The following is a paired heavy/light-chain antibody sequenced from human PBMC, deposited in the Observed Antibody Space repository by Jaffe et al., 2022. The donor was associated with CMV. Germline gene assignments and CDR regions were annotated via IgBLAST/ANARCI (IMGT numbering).Heavy chain of an antibody. CDR1: GFTLSSFW. D-gene: IGHD2-15*01. Sequence: EVQLVESGGGLVQPGGSLRLSCEASGFTLSSFWMSWVRQAPGKGLEWVANINQGGSEKYYVDSVEGRFTVSRDNGLHSVYLQMNSLRVEDTAVYFCARWGYNSGYGDAFDIWGQGTMVTVSS. CDR2: INQGGSEK. CDR3: ARWGYNSGYGDAFDI. J-gene: IGHJ3*02. V-gene: IGHV3-7*01.
Light chain of an antibody. CDR3: QSADTTDNYWA. CDR1: ALSKQY. V-gene: IGLV3-25*03. CDR2: KDT. Sequence: SYELTQPSSVSVSPGQTARITCSGDALSKQYAYWYQQRAGRAPVLVIYKDTERPSGIPERFSGSGSGTTVTLTISGVQAEDEAAYYCQSADTTDNYWAFGGGTKLTVL. J-gene: IGLJ2*01.